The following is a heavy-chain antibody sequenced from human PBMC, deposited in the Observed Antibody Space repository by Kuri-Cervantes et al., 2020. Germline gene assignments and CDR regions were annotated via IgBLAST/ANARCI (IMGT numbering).Heavy chain of an antibody. J-gene: IGHJ6*02. CDR2: ISGSGGST. Sequence: LSLTCAASGFTFSSYAMSWVRQAPGKGLEWGSAISGSGGSTYYADSVKGRFTISRDNSKNTLYLQINSLRAEDTALYYCAKSGYRRYYYGMDVWGQGTTVTVSS. D-gene: IGHD5-12*01. CDR1: GFTFSSYA. V-gene: IGHV3-23*01. CDR3: AKSGYRRYYYGMDV.